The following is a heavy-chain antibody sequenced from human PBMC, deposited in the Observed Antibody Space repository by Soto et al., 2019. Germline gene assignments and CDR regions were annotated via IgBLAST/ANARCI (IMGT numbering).Heavy chain of an antibody. Sequence: QVQLQESGPGLVKPSETLSLTCTVSGGSISSYYWSWIRQPPGKGLEWIGYIYYSGSTNYNPSLKSRVTISVDTSKNQFSLKLSSVTAADTAVYYCAREPYYYDSSGSKGFAFDIWGQGTMVTVSS. CDR1: GGSISSYY. V-gene: IGHV4-59*01. D-gene: IGHD3-22*01. J-gene: IGHJ3*02. CDR2: IYYSGST. CDR3: AREPYYYDSSGSKGFAFDI.